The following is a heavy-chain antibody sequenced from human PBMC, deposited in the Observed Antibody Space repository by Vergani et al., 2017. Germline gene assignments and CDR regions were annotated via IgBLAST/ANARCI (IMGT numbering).Heavy chain of an antibody. J-gene: IGHJ3*02. CDR3: ARQYYYDSSGYYYYDAFDI. D-gene: IGHD3-22*01. CDR1: GGSISSSSYY. V-gene: IGHV4-39*01. CDR2: IYYSGST. Sequence: QLQLQESGPGLMKPSETLSLTCTVSGGSISSSSYYWGWIRQPPGKGLEWIGSIYYSGSTYYNPSLKSRVTISVDTSKNQFSLKLSSVTAADTAVYYCARQYYYDSSGYYYYDAFDIWGQGTMVTVSS.